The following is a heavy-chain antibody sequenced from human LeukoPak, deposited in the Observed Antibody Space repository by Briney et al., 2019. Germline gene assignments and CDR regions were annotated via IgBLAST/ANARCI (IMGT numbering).Heavy chain of an antibody. CDR2: IYSGGST. Sequence: GGSLRLSCAASGFTVSSNYMSWVRQAPGKGLEWVSVIYSGGSTYYADSVKGRFTISRDNSKNTLYLQMNSLGAEDTAVYYCAREVAGSGYSYGPLFDYWGQGTLVTVSS. V-gene: IGHV3-53*01. D-gene: IGHD5-18*01. CDR3: AREVAGSGYSYGPLFDY. J-gene: IGHJ4*02. CDR1: GFTVSSNY.